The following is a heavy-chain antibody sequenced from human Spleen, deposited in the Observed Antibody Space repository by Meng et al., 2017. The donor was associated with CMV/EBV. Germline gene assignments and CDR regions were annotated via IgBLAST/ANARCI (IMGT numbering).Heavy chain of an antibody. CDR1: EYSFTSYG. CDR3: ARSITIFQIDY. J-gene: IGHJ4*02. Sequence: ASVKVSCKAAEYSFTSYGIGWVRQAPGQGLEWMGWINTYNGNTKYRQKFQGRVTMTTDTSTYTAYMELRSLRSDDTAVYYCARSITIFQIDYWGQGTLVTVSS. D-gene: IGHD3-9*01. CDR2: INTYNGNT. V-gene: IGHV1-18*01.